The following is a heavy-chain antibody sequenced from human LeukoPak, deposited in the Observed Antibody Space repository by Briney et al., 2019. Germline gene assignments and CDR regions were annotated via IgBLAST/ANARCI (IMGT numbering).Heavy chain of an antibody. J-gene: IGHJ4*02. D-gene: IGHD2-8*01. Sequence: SETLSLTCTVSGGSISSGSYYWSWIRQPAGRGLEWIGRIYTSGSTNYNPSLKSRVTISVDTSKNQFSLKLSSVTAADTAVYYCARDSFNGWFDYWAREPWSPSPQ. CDR1: GGSISSGSYY. V-gene: IGHV4-61*02. CDR2: IYTSGST. CDR3: ARDSFNGWFDY.